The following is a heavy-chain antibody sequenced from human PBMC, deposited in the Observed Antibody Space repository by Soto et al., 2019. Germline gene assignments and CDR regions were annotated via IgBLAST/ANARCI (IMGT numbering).Heavy chain of an antibody. D-gene: IGHD3-10*01. Sequence: EVQLVESGGGLVQPGRSLRLSCAASGFTFDDYAMHWVRQAPGKGLEWVSGISWNSGSIGYADSVKGRFTISRDNAKNSLYLQMNSLRAEDTALYYCAKGGYYGSGAFWYYYGMDVWGQGTTVTVS. CDR1: GFTFDDYA. J-gene: IGHJ6*02. CDR3: AKGGYYGSGAFWYYYGMDV. CDR2: ISWNSGSI. V-gene: IGHV3-9*01.